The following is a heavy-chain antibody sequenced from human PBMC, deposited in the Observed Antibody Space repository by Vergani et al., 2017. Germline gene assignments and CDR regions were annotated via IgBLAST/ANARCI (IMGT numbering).Heavy chain of an antibody. D-gene: IGHD2-2*01. CDR2: ISSSSSYI. CDR3: AREDIVVVPAAMWYFDY. V-gene: IGHV3-11*06. CDR1: GFTFSDYY. J-gene: IGHJ4*02. Sequence: QVQLVESGGGLVKPGGSLRLSCAASGFTFSDYYMSWIRQAPGKGLEWVSYISSSSSYIYYADSVKGRFTISRENAKNSLYLQMNSLRAEDTAVYYCAREDIVVVPAAMWYFDYWGQGTLVTVSS.